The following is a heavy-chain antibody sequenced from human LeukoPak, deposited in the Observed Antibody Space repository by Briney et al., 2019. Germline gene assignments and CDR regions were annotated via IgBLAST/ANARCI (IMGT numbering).Heavy chain of an antibody. CDR3: ARGGYDFWSGNWFDP. Sequence: ASVKVSCKASGYTFTSYAMHWVRQAPGQRLEWMGWINAGNGNTEYSQKFQGRVTITRDTSASTAYMELSSLRSGDTAVYYCARGGYDFWSGNWFDPWGQGTLVTVSS. J-gene: IGHJ5*02. CDR1: GYTFTSYA. D-gene: IGHD3-3*01. V-gene: IGHV1-3*01. CDR2: INAGNGNT.